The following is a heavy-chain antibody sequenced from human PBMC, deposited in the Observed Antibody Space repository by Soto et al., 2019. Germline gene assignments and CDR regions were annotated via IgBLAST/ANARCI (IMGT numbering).Heavy chain of an antibody. CDR1: GYTFSTYG. J-gene: IGHJ4*02. D-gene: IGHD3-10*01. CDR2: ISDNSGTT. CDR3: AREGVRGQRGVTYCDY. V-gene: IGHV1-18*01. Sequence: QVRLVQSGAEVKKPGASVKVSCEASGYTFSTYGITWVRQAPGQGLEWMGWISDNSGTTNYAQQLQGRLTMTTDTSTSTAYMELSSLRSDDTAVYYCAREGVRGQRGVTYCDYWGQGTLVTVSS.